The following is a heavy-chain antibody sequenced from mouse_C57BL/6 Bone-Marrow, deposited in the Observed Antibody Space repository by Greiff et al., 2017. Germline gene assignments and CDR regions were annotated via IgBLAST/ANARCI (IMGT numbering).Heavy chain of an antibody. CDR1: GFTFSSYG. V-gene: IGHV5-6*01. CDR3: ARQRSTVVANYYAMDY. J-gene: IGHJ4*01. CDR2: ISSGGSYT. Sequence: EVQLQQSGGDLVKPGGSLKLSCAASGFTFSSYGMSWVRQTPDKRLEWVATISSGGSYTYSPDSVKGRFTISRDTAKNTLYLQTSSLMSENTAMYYCARQRSTVVANYYAMDYWGQGTSVTVSS. D-gene: IGHD1-1*01.